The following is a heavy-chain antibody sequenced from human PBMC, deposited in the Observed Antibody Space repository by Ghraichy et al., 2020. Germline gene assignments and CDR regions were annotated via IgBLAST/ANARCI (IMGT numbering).Heavy chain of an antibody. V-gene: IGHV3-33*01. J-gene: IGHJ4*02. CDR1: GFTFSSYG. CDR3: ARDRGVGGYSNYDY. Sequence: GGSLRLSCAASGFTFSSYGMHWVRQAPGKGLEWVAVIWYDGSNKYYADSVKGRFTISRDNSKNTLYLQMNSLRAEDTAVYYCARDRGVGGYSNYDYWGQGTLVTVSS. D-gene: IGHD4-11*01. CDR2: IWYDGSNK.